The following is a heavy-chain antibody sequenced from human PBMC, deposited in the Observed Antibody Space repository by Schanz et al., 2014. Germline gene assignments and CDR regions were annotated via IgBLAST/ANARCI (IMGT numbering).Heavy chain of an antibody. CDR3: ARGPLGTSP. CDR2: INPSGGGT. D-gene: IGHD5-12*01. CDR1: GYTFVSYS. J-gene: IGHJ5*02. V-gene: IGHV1-46*01. Sequence: QVQLVQSGAEAKKPGASVKASCKASGYTFVSYSMHWVRQAPGQGLEWMGIINPSGGGTSYALRFQDRVSVTRDTSRSTVYMQLSSLRAEDTAVYYWARGPLGTSPWGQGTLVTVSS.